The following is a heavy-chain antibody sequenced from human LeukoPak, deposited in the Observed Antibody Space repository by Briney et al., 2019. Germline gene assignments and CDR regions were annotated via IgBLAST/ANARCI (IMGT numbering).Heavy chain of an antibody. CDR1: GFTFSSYT. D-gene: IGHD3/OR15-3a*01. Sequence: GGSLRLSCAASGFTFSSYTMNWVRQAPGKGLEWVSYISSSSSTIYYADSVKGRFTISRDNAKNSLYLQMNSLRAEDTAVYYCARLDWSNAFDIWGQGTMVTVSS. V-gene: IGHV3-48*01. CDR2: ISSSSSTI. CDR3: ARLDWSNAFDI. J-gene: IGHJ3*02.